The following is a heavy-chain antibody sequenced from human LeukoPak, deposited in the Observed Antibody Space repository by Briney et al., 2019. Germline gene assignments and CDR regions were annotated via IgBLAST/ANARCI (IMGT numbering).Heavy chain of an antibody. D-gene: IGHD4-11*01. V-gene: IGHV3-23*01. Sequence: GGSLRLSCTASGLIFRNYAMTWVRQAPRKGLEWVSTISGDGTETFYADSVKGRFTISRDNSKNTHYLQMSSLRAEDTGIYYCAKGGHYSFFDYWGQGALVTVSS. CDR2: ISGDGTET. J-gene: IGHJ4*02. CDR3: AKGGHYSFFDY. CDR1: GLIFRNYA.